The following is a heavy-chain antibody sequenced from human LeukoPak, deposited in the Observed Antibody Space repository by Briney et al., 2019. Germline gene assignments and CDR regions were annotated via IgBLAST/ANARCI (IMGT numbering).Heavy chain of an antibody. D-gene: IGHD6-19*01. CDR1: GGSISCGGYY. CDR2: IYHSGST. J-gene: IGHJ3*02. V-gene: IGHV4-30-2*01. CDR3: ARVTGSDHAFDI. Sequence: KTSETLSLTCTVSGGSISCGGYYWSWIRQPPGKGLEWIGYIYHSGSTYYNPSLKSRVTISVDRSKNQFSLKLSSVTAADTAVYYCARVTGSDHAFDIWGQGTMVTVSS.